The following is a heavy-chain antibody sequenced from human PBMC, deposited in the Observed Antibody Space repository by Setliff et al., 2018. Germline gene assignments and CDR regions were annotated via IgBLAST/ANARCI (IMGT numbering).Heavy chain of an antibody. J-gene: IGHJ4*02. D-gene: IGHD6-13*01. CDR1: GYSLSSYY. V-gene: IGHV1-46*01. CDR2: IHPGGGSS. Sequence: ASVKVSCKASGYSLSSYYMHWVRQAPGQGPEWMGIIHPGGGSSSSVQKFQGRVTMTRDTSTSTVYMELSSLTSEDTAIYYCARGGLAAAGRKGVFEHWGQGTLVTVS. CDR3: ARGGLAAAGRKGVFEH.